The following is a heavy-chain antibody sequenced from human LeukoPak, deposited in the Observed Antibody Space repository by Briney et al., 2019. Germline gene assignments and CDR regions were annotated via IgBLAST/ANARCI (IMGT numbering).Heavy chain of an antibody. D-gene: IGHD3-10*01. J-gene: IGHJ5*02. CDR3: ARDRGTMVRGVKIYNWFDP. Sequence: ASVKVSCKASGYTFSGYYIHWVRQAPGQGLECMGWINPNSGGTNYAQKFQGRVTMTRDTSIRTAYMDLSRLRSDDTAVFYCARDRGTMVRGVKIYNWFDPWGQGTLVTVSS. V-gene: IGHV1-2*02. CDR2: INPNSGGT. CDR1: GYTFSGYY.